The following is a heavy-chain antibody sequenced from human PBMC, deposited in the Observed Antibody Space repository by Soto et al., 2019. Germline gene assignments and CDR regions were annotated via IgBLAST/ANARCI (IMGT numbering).Heavy chain of an antibody. CDR1: GFTFSSYE. V-gene: IGHV3-48*03. Sequence: GGSLRLSCAASGFTFSSYEMNWVRQAPGKGLEWVSYISSSGSTIYYADSVKGRFTISRDNAKNSLYLQMNSLRAEDTAVYYCEKVWFGELLRFDYWGQGTLVTVSS. CDR2: ISSSGSTI. J-gene: IGHJ4*02. D-gene: IGHD3-10*01. CDR3: EKVWFGELLRFDY.